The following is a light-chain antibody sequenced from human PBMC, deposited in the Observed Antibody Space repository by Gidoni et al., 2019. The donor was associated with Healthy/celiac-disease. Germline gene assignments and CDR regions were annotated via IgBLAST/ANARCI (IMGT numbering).Light chain of an antibody. V-gene: IGKV3-20*01. Sequence: EIVLTQSPGTLSLSPGERATLSCRASQSVSSSYLAWYQQKPGQAPRLLIYGASSRATGIPDMFSGSGSGTDFTLTISRLEPEDFAVYYCQQYGSSPYTFGPXTKLEIK. CDR3: QQYGSSPYT. CDR1: QSVSSSY. CDR2: GAS. J-gene: IGKJ2*01.